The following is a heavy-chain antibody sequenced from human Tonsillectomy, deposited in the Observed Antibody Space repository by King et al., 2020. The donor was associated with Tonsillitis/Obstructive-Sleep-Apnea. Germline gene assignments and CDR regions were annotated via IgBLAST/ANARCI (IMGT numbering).Heavy chain of an antibody. D-gene: IGHD4-17*01. CDR3: AGVWWGRDYGDYLRY. CDR1: GYTFTSYY. V-gene: IGHV1-46*01. J-gene: IGHJ4*02. CDR2: INPSGGST. Sequence: QLVQSGAEVKKPGASVKVSCKASGYTFTSYYMHWVRQAPGQGLEWMGLINPSGGSTSYAQKFQGRVTMTRDTSTSTVYMELSSLRSEDTAVYYCAGVWWGRDYGDYLRYWGQGTLVTVSS.